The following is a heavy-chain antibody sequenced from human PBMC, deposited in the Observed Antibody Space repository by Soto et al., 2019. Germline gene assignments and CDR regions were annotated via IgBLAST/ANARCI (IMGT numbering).Heavy chain of an antibody. Sequence: LRLSCAASVFTFSTSVMSWVRQAPGKGLQWVSSISGSGDRTYYADSVKGRFTVSRDNSKNTLYLDMNTVTADDTALYYCTWSLVARDAFDEWGQGTMVTVS. D-gene: IGHD5-12*01. V-gene: IGHV3-23*01. CDR1: VFTFSTSV. CDR3: TWSLVARDAFDE. CDR2: ISGSGDRT. J-gene: IGHJ3*01.